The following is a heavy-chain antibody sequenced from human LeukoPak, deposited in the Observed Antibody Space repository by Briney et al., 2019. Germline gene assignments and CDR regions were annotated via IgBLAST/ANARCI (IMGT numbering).Heavy chain of an antibody. J-gene: IGHJ4*02. Sequence: PSETLSLTCRVPGASLNSTCWAWVRQPPGKGLEWCGSIYYGGSTTYNPSLKSRVSMSVDTSKNQFSLNMGWGTAADTAVYHCARLLAGCPGGRCRAHFDYWGQGTLVTVSS. CDR3: ARLLAGCPGGRCRAHFDY. V-gene: IGHV4-59*01. CDR2: IYYGGST. CDR1: GASLNSTC. D-gene: IGHD2-15*01.